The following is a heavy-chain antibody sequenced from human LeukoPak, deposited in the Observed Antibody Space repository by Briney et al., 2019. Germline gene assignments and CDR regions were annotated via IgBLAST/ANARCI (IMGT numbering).Heavy chain of an antibody. CDR1: GFTFSIYV. Sequence: GGSLRLSCAASGFTFSIYVMSWVRQAPGKGLEWVSAISGSGGSTYYADSVKGRFTISRDNFKNTLYLQMNSLRAEDTAVYYCAKGAQWLVRSDYWGQGTQVTVSS. CDR3: AKGAQWLVRSDY. CDR2: ISGSGGST. J-gene: IGHJ4*02. D-gene: IGHD6-19*01. V-gene: IGHV3-23*01.